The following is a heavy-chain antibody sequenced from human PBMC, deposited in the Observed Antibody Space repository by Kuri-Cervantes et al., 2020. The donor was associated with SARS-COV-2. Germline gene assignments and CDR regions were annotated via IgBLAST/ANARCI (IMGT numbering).Heavy chain of an antibody. D-gene: IGHD3-3*01. CDR3: ARGRSGITIFGVVITARYYYYYMDV. V-gene: IGHV4-39*01. CDR2: IYYSGST. J-gene: IGHJ6*03. CDR1: GGSISSSSYY. Sequence: SETLSLTCTVSGGSISSSSYYWGWIRQPPGKGLEWIGSIYYSGSTYYNPSLKSRVTISVDTSKNQFSLKLSSVTAADTAVYYCARGRSGITIFGVVITARYYYYYMDVWGKGTTVTVSS.